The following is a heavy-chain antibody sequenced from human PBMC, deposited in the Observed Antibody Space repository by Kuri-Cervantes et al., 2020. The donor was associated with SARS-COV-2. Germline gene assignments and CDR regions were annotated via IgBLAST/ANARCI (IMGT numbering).Heavy chain of an antibody. Sequence: SETLSLTCTVSGGSISSSSYYWGWIRQPPGKGLEWIGSIYYSGSTYYNPSLKSRVTISVDTSKNQFSLTLSSVTAADTAVYYCARHRGYSGYDYFDSWGQGTLVTVSS. V-gene: IGHV4-39*01. D-gene: IGHD5-12*01. CDR2: IYYSGST. CDR1: GGSISSSSYY. J-gene: IGHJ4*02. CDR3: ARHRGYSGYDYFDS.